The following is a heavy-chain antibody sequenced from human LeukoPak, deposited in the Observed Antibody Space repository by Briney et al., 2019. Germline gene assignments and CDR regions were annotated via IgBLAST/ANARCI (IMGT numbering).Heavy chain of an antibody. CDR1: VDTFSIYA. D-gene: IGHD1-14*01. V-gene: IGHV3-23*01. Sequence: GGSLRLSCAASVDTFSIYAMSGVRQAPGKGLEWVSAISGSGGYTYYADSVKGRFTISRDNSKNTLYLQMNSLTTEDTAVYFCAKDFDVETGISSYCDCWGQGTLVTVSS. J-gene: IGHJ4*02. CDR2: ISGSGGYT. CDR3: AKDFDVETGISSYCDC.